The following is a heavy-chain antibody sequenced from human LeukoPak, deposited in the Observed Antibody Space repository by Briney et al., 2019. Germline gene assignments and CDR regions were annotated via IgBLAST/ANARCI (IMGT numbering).Heavy chain of an antibody. CDR2: ISSSGSTI. Sequence: GGSLRLSCAASGFTFSDYYMSWIRQAPGKGLEWVSYISSSGSTIYYADSVKGRFTISRDNAKNSLYLQMNSLRAEDMALYYCAKGGGGRLIYYYYMDVWGKGTTVTVSS. V-gene: IGHV3-11*01. CDR1: GFTFSDYY. J-gene: IGHJ6*03. D-gene: IGHD3-16*01. CDR3: AKGGGGRLIYYYYMDV.